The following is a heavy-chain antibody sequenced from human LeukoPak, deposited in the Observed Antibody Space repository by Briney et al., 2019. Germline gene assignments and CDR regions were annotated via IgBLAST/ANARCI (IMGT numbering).Heavy chain of an antibody. J-gene: IGHJ4*02. V-gene: IGHV5-51*01. CDR3: ARFDYYGSGSYFDLDY. CDR1: GYSFTSYW. D-gene: IGHD3-10*01. CDR2: IYAGDSDT. Sequence: GGCLRLSRKGAGYSFTSYWIGWVRQLAGKCLGWEWIIYAGDSDTTYSPSFEGQVTPAADKSIRTAYLQCSSLKASDTAMYYCARFDYYGSGSYFDLDYWGQGTLVTVSP.